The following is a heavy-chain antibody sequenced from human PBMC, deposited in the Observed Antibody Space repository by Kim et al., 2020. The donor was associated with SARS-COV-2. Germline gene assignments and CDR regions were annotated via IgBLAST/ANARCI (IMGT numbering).Heavy chain of an antibody. D-gene: IGHD3-10*01. CDR2: IIPIFGTA. V-gene: IGHV1-69*13. CDR3: AREGGWFGPGRHVYRGFYFDY. J-gene: IGHJ4*02. CDR1: GGTFSSYA. Sequence: SVKVSCKASGGTFSSYAISWVRQAPGQGLEWMGGIIPIFGTANYAQKFQGRVTITADESTSTAYMELSRLRSEDTAVYYCAREGGWFGPGRHVYRGFYFDYWGQGTLVTVSS.